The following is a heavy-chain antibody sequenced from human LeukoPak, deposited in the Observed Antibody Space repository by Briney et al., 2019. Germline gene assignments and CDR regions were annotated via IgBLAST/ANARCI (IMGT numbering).Heavy chain of an antibody. V-gene: IGHV4-39*01. CDR1: GGSISSSGDY. D-gene: IGHD1-26*01. J-gene: IGHJ4*02. Sequence: PSETLSLTCTVSGGSISSSGDYWGWIRQPPGKGLEWIASIHYSGSTYYNPSLKSRVSISVDTSKNQFSLKLSSVIAADTAVYYCARHRVGPTGGFDYWGQGTLVTVSS. CDR3: ARHRVGPTGGFDY. CDR2: IHYSGST.